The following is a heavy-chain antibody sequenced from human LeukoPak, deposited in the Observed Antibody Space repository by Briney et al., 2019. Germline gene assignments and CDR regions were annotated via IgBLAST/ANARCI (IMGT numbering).Heavy chain of an antibody. CDR1: GFTFSNYD. D-gene: IGHD1-26*01. Sequence: PGGSLRLSCAASGFTFSNYDMSWVRQAPGEGLEWVSAISGSGDRTYYADSVKGRFTISRDNSKNTLYLQMNSLRAEDTAVYYCAKDTRELLGGLDYWGQGTLVTVSS. CDR2: ISGSGDRT. V-gene: IGHV3-23*01. J-gene: IGHJ4*02. CDR3: AKDTRELLGGLDY.